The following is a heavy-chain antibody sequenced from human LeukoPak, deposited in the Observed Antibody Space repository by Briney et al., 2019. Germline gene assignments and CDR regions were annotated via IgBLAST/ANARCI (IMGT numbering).Heavy chain of an antibody. Sequence: ASVKVSCKASGHTFTSYYMHWVRQAPGQGLEWMGIINPSGGSTSYAQQFQGRVTMTRDTSTSTVYMELSSLRSEDTAVYYCARGAEYCGSTCCYTPDYWGQGTLVTVSS. CDR2: INPSGGST. CDR1: GHTFTSYY. J-gene: IGHJ4*02. V-gene: IGHV1-46*01. D-gene: IGHD2-2*02. CDR3: ARGAEYCGSTCCYTPDY.